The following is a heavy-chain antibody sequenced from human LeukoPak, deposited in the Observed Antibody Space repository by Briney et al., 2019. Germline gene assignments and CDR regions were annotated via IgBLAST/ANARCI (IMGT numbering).Heavy chain of an antibody. Sequence: GGSLRLSCAASGFTVSSNYMSWVRQAPGKGLEWVSVIYSGGSTYYADSVKGRFTISRDNSKNTLYLQMNSLRAEDTAVYYCARGAPLLGAPYYFDYWGQGTLVTVSS. CDR2: IYSGGST. J-gene: IGHJ4*02. CDR1: GFTVSSNY. D-gene: IGHD1-26*01. V-gene: IGHV3-66*01. CDR3: ARGAPLLGAPYYFDY.